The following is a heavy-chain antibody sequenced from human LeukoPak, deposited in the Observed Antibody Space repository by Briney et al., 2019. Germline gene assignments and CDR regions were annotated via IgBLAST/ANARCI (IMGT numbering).Heavy chain of an antibody. J-gene: IGHJ4*02. CDR1: GFNFYSFT. V-gene: IGHV3-48*01. D-gene: IGHD6-25*01. Sequence: GGSLRLSCVASGFNFYSFTMNWARQAPGKGLEWVSYISSGGSPIYYRDSVKGRFTISRDNAKNSLYLQMNSLSADDTGVYYCATTTSSAWMPFDYWGQGTLVAVSS. CDR3: ATTTSSAWMPFDY. CDR2: ISSGGSPI.